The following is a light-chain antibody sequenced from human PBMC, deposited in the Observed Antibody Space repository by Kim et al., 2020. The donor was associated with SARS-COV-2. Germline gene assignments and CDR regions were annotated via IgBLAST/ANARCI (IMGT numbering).Light chain of an antibody. V-gene: IGLV7-46*01. CDR1: TGAVTSGHY. Sequence: PGGTVTLTCCASTGAVTSGHYPYWFQQKSGQAPRTLIYETINKHSWTPGRFSGSLLGGKAALTISGAQPEDEAEYCCFLSYSGVVVFGGGTQLTVL. CDR3: FLSYSGVVV. CDR2: ETI. J-gene: IGLJ2*01.